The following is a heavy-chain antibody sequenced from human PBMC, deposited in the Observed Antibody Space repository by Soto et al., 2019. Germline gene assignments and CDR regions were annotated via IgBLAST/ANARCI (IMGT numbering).Heavy chain of an antibody. V-gene: IGHV3-30-3*01. Sequence: QVQLVESGGGVVQPGRSLRLSCAASGFTFSSYAMHWVRQAPGKGLEWVAVISYDGSNKYYADSVKGRFTISRDNSKNTLYLQMNSRRAEDTAVYYFARESDIVATNPTLDYWGQGTLVTFSS. CDR3: ARESDIVATNPTLDY. CDR1: GFTFSSYA. D-gene: IGHD5-12*01. J-gene: IGHJ4*02. CDR2: ISYDGSNK.